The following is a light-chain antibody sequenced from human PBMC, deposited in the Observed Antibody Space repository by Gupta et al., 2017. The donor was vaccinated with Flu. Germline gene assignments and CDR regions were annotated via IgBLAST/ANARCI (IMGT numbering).Light chain of an antibody. CDR2: AAS. Sequence: DTQLTQSSSSLSASVGDRVTITCRASQSISSYLNWYQQKPGKAPKLLIYAASSLQSGLTSRFSRRVHATDFPLTISSLQPEEFATYYCQLSDSNLPHTFGQGTRVEIK. CDR1: QSISSY. J-gene: IGKJ1*01. V-gene: IGKV1-39*01. CDR3: QLSDSNLPHT.